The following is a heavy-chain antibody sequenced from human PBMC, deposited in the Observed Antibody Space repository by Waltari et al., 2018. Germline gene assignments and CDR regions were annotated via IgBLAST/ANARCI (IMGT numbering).Heavy chain of an antibody. V-gene: IGHV1-2*02. CDR2: ISPNSGVT. CDR1: GYTFTGYD. D-gene: IGHD1-26*01. J-gene: IGHJ4*02. CDR3: ARQDSGSQDF. Sequence: QVQLVQSGAEVKKPGASVKVSCTASGYTFTGYDMPWVRQAPGQGLEWMGWISPNSGVTNYAQKFQGRVTMTRDTSISTAYMELSRLTSDDTAVYYCARQDSGSQDFWGQGTLVTVSS.